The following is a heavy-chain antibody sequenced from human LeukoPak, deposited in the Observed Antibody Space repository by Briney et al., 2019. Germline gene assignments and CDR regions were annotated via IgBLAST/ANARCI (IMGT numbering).Heavy chain of an antibody. Sequence: GGSLRLSCVASGFTFANAWMNWVRQAPGKGLEWVGCIRSNSDGGTIDYAAPVKGRFTLSRDDSKTTLYLRMNSLQTEDTAVYYCATDFYDSTWGQGTLVTVSS. CDR2: IRSNSDGGTI. D-gene: IGHD3-22*01. CDR1: GFTFANAW. CDR3: ATDFYDST. J-gene: IGHJ5*02. V-gene: IGHV3-15*07.